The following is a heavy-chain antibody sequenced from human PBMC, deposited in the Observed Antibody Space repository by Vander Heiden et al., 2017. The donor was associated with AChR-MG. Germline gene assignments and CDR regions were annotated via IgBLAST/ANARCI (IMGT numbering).Heavy chain of an antibody. CDR1: GFTFSSYS. CDR3: ARDHSSSWYYFDY. V-gene: IGHV3-21*01. D-gene: IGHD6-13*01. Sequence: EVQLVESGGGLVKPGGSLRRSCAASGFTFSSYSMNWVRQAPGKGLEWVSSISSSSSYIYYADSVKGRFTISRDNAKNSLYLQMNSLRAEDTAVYYCARDHSSSWYYFDYWGQGTLVTVSS. CDR2: ISSSSSYI. J-gene: IGHJ4*02.